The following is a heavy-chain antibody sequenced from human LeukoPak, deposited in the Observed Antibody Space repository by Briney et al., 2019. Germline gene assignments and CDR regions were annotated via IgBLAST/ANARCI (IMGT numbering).Heavy chain of an antibody. CDR1: GFIFRNHW. CDR2: IKQGGNEK. D-gene: IGHD4-17*01. V-gene: IGHV3-7*01. J-gene: IGHJ4*02. CDR3: ARGPNYGDRVDYFDY. Sequence: GGSPRLSCAASGFIFRNHWMSWVRQVPGRGLEWVAHIKQGGNEKHYVDSVEVRFTLSRDDSKNSLYLQMNSLRVDDSAVYYCARGPNYGDRVDYFDYWGQGTLVTVSS.